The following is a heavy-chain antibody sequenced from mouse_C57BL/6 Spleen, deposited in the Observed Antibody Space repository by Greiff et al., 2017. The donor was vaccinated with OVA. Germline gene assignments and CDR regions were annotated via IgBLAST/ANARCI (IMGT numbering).Heavy chain of an antibody. CDR1: GYTFTSYW. J-gene: IGHJ4*01. CDR2: IDPSDSDT. D-gene: IGHD1-1*01. V-gene: IGHV1-52*01. CDR3: ARAPLITTVVADAMDY. Sequence: VQLLQPGAELVRPGSSVKLSCKASGYTFTSYWMPWVKQRPIQGLEWIGNIDPSDSDTYYHQKFKDKATLTVDNSSSTAYMQLSRLTSEDSAVYNCARAPLITTVVADAMDYWGQGTSVTVSS.